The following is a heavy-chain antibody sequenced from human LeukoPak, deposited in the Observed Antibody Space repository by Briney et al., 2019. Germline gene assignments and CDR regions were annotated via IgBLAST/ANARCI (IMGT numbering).Heavy chain of an antibody. CDR1: GFTFSNFA. J-gene: IGHJ6*02. Sequence: GGSLRLSCATSGFTFSNFAMHWVRQAPGKGLDWVAVISFDGGTKYYADSVRGRFTISRDKSRNTLYLQMNSLRLEDTAVYYCARDHMVRGRLYYYYFGMDVWGRGATVTVSS. CDR2: ISFDGGTK. CDR3: ARDHMVRGRLYYYYFGMDV. V-gene: IGHV3-30-3*01. D-gene: IGHD3-10*01.